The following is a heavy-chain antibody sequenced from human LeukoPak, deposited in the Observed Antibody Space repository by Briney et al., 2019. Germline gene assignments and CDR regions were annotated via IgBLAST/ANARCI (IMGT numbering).Heavy chain of an antibody. CDR1: GFTFSDYS. V-gene: IGHV3-48*04. J-gene: IGHJ4*02. D-gene: IGHD3-22*01. Sequence: GGSLRLSCAASGFTFSDYSMEWVRQAPGKGLEWMSDISNAGSTKYYADSVKGRFTTSRDNAKNSLYLQMNSLRAEDTAVYYCARGRGLHLSPDPSYYDSRSSYFDAWGQGTLVTVSS. CDR2: ISNAGSTK. CDR3: ARGRGLHLSPDPSYYDSRSSYFDA.